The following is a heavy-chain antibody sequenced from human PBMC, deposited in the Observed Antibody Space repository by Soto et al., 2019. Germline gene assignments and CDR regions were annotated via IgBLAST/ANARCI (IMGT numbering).Heavy chain of an antibody. CDR1: GGSISSCGYY. CDR3: ARESLGYCSGGSCHWDALDI. Sequence: PSETLSLTCTVSGGSISSCGYYWSWIRQHPGKGLEWIGYIYYSGSTYYNPSLKSRVTISADTSKNQFSLKLSSVTAADTAVYYCARESLGYCSGGSCHWDALDIWGQGTMVTVSS. CDR2: IYYSGST. D-gene: IGHD2-15*01. V-gene: IGHV4-31*03. J-gene: IGHJ3*02.